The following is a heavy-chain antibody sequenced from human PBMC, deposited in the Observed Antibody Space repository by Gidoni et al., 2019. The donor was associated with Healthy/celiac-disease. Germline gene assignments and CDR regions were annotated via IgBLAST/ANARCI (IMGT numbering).Heavy chain of an antibody. J-gene: IGHJ4*02. D-gene: IGHD3-3*01. CDR3: ARVAEGWSGYYSFDY. Sequence: QVQLQESGPGLVKPSQTLSLTCPVSGGSISSGGYYWSWIRQHPGKGLEWIGYIYYSGSTYYNPSLKSRVTISVDTSKNQFSLKLSSVTAADTAVYYCARVAEGWSGYYSFDYWGQGTLVTVSS. V-gene: IGHV4-31*03. CDR2: IYYSGST. CDR1: GGSISSGGYY.